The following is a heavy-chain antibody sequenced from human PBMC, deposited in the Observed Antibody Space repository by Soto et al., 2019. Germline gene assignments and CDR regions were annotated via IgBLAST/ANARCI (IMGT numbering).Heavy chain of an antibody. V-gene: IGHV4-39*01. D-gene: IGHD2-2*02. CDR1: GGSISRSTYY. J-gene: IGHJ5*02. CDR2: IYYSGST. Sequence: SETLSLTCTVSGGSISRSTYYWGWIRQPPGKGLEWIGSIYYSGSTYYRPSLKSRVTISVDTSKNQFSLKLSSVTAADTAVYYCARQVPAAIRLGWFDPWGQGTLVTVPS. CDR3: ARQVPAAIRLGWFDP.